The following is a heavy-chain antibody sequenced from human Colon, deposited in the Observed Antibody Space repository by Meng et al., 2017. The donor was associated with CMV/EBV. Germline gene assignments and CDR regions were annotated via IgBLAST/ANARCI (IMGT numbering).Heavy chain of an antibody. Sequence: ETLRLSCAAFGFTFSDYTMTWVRQAPGKGLEWVSRIRGNGGNAAHADSVQGRFTIFRDNSQNTLYLQMNSLRAEDTAMYYCAKGAAFGVTAPDYWGRGTLVTVSS. CDR2: IRGNGGNA. CDR1: GFTFSDYT. V-gene: IGHV3-23*01. D-gene: IGHD3-3*01. J-gene: IGHJ4*02. CDR3: AKGAAFGVTAPDY.